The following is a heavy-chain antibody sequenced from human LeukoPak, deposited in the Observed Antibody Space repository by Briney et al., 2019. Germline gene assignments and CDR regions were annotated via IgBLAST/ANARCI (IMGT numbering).Heavy chain of an antibody. Sequence: PGGSLRLSCAASGFTFSDYYMSWIRQAPGKGLEWVSYISSSSSTIYYTDSVKGRFTISRDNAKNSLYPQMNSLRAEDTAVYYCARALWFGETFPAYWGQGTLVTVSS. CDR1: GFTFSDYY. D-gene: IGHD3-10*01. CDR3: ARALWFGETFPAY. V-gene: IGHV3-11*04. CDR2: ISSSSSTI. J-gene: IGHJ4*02.